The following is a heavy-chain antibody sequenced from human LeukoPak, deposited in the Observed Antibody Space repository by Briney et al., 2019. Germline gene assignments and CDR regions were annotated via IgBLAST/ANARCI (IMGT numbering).Heavy chain of an antibody. D-gene: IGHD4-17*01. CDR1: GFTFSSYA. CDR2: ISGSGGST. CDR3: ANTPVRGTVTHFDY. J-gene: IGHJ4*02. Sequence: GGSLRLSCAASGFTFSSYAVSWVRQAPGKGLEWVSAISGSGGSTYYADSVKGRFTISRDNSKNTLYLQMNSLRAEDTAVYYCANTPVRGTVTHFDYWGQGTLVTVSS. V-gene: IGHV3-23*01.